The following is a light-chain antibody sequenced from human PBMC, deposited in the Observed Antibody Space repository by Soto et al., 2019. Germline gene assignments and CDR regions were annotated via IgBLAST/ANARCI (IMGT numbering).Light chain of an antibody. CDR1: SSDIGDYNY. CDR2: EVT. CDR3: CSYAGSSTWV. Sequence: QSALTQPPSASGSPGQSVTFSCTGTSSDIGDYNYVSWYQQHPGKAPKLMIYEVTKRPSGVPDRFSGSKSGNTASLTVSGLQADDEADYYCCSYAGSSTWVFGGGTQLTVL. J-gene: IGLJ3*02. V-gene: IGLV2-8*01.